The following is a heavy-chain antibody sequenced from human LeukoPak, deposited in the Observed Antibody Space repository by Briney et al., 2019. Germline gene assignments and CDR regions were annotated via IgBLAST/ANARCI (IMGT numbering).Heavy chain of an antibody. V-gene: IGHV1-46*03. CDR3: ASEAWGRYYYMDV. CDR1: GYTFTSYY. CDR2: IDPSGGST. J-gene: IGHJ6*03. Sequence: ASVKVSCKASGYTFTSYYMHWVRQAPGQGLEWMGIIDPSGGSTSYAQKFQGRVTMTRDTSTSTVYIELSSLRSEDTAVYYCASEAWGRYYYMDVWGKGTTVTVSS. D-gene: IGHD7-27*01.